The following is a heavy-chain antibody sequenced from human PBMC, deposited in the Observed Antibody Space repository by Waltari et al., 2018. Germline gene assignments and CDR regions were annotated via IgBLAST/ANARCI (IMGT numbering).Heavy chain of an antibody. CDR1: GGSFSGYY. Sequence: QVQLQQWGAGLLKPSETLSLTCAVYGGSFSGYYWSWIRQPPGKGLEWIGEINHSRSTTYNPSLKSRVTISVDPSKNQFSLKLSSVTAADTAVYYCARTTVTTIGYYYYGMDVWGQGTTVTVSS. CDR2: INHSRST. CDR3: ARTTVTTIGYYYYGMDV. J-gene: IGHJ6*02. D-gene: IGHD4-4*01. V-gene: IGHV4-34*01.